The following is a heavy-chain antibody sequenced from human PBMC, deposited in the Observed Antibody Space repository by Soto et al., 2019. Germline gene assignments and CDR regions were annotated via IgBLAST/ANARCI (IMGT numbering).Heavy chain of an antibody. J-gene: IGHJ4*02. Sequence: QVNLVESGGGVVPPGGSLRVSCIASGFTFSSYNMHWVRQAPGEGLEWVAVISFDGANTFYADSVKGRFTISRDISRDTLYLQMSSLRDEDTAMYFCARDGYNRAGFDYWGQGTQVTVSS. CDR3: ARDGYNRAGFDY. CDR2: ISFDGANT. D-gene: IGHD5-18*01. V-gene: IGHV3-30-3*01. CDR1: GFTFSSYN.